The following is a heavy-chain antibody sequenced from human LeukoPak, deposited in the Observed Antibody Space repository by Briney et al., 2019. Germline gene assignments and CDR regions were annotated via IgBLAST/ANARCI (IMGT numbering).Heavy chain of an antibody. Sequence: SETLSLTCTVSGDSISSSSYYWGCIRQPPGKGLEWIGSIYYSGSTYYNPFLKSRVTISVDTSKNQFSLKLSSVTAADTAVYYCDPQYYGSLNWFDPWGQGTLVTVSS. J-gene: IGHJ5*02. D-gene: IGHD3-3*01. CDR1: GDSISSSSYY. CDR2: IYYSGST. V-gene: IGHV4-39*01. CDR3: DPQYYGSLNWFDP.